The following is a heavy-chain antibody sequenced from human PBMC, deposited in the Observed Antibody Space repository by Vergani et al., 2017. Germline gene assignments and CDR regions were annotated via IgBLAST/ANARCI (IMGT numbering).Heavy chain of an antibody. Sequence: QLQLQESGSGLVKPSQTLSLTCAVSGGSISSGGYSWSWIRQPPGKGLEWIGEINHSGSTNYNPSLKSRVTISVDTSKNQFSLKLSSVTAADTAVYYCASQGDSSSLHDYWGQGTLVTVSS. CDR1: GGSISSGGYS. J-gene: IGHJ4*02. CDR3: ASQGDSSSLHDY. V-gene: IGHV4-30-2*01. CDR2: INHSGST. D-gene: IGHD6-13*01.